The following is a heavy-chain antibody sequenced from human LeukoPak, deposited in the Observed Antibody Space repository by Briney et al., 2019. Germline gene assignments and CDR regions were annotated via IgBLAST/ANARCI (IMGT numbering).Heavy chain of an antibody. CDR1: GGSFSSGSYY. J-gene: IGHJ6*02. CDR3: ARDSPGVYYYCYGMDV. CDR2: IYYSGST. Sequence: SETLSLTCTVSGGSFSSGSYYWSWIRQPPGKGLEWIGYIYYSGSTNYNPSLKSRVTISVDTSKNQFSLKLSSVTAADTAVYYCARDSPGVYYYCYGMDVWGQGTTVTVSS. V-gene: IGHV4-61*01. D-gene: IGHD3-10*01.